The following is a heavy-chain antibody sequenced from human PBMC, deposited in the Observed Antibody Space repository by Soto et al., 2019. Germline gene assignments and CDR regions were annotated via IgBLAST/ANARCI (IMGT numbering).Heavy chain of an antibody. CDR3: ARGIDYGGNFVPFEY. Sequence: SVKVSCKASGGTFSSYAISWVRQAPGQGLEWRGGIIPTFGTANYAQKFQGRVTITADESTSTAYMELSSLRSEDTAVYYCARGIDYGGNFVPFEYWGQGTMVTVSS. CDR2: IIPTFGTA. J-gene: IGHJ4*02. V-gene: IGHV1-69*13. CDR1: GGTFSSYA. D-gene: IGHD4-17*01.